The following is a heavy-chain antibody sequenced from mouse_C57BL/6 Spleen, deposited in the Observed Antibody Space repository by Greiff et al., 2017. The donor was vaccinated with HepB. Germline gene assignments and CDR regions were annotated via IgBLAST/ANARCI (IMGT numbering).Heavy chain of an antibody. CDR2: IRLKSDNYAT. CDR3: TFYFYYFDY. Sequence: DVKLQESGGGLVQPGGSMKLSCVASGFTFSNYWMNWVRQSPEKGLEWVAQIRLKSDNYATHYAESVKGRFTISRDDSKSSVYLQMNNLRAEDTGIYYCTFYFYYFDYWGQGTTLTVSS. V-gene: IGHV6-3*01. CDR1: GFTFSNYW. D-gene: IGHD2-1*01. J-gene: IGHJ2*01.